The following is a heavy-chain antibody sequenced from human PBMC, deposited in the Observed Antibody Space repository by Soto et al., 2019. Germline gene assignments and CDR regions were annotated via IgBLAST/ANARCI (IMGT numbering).Heavy chain of an antibody. V-gene: IGHV3-30-3*01. Sequence: QVQLVESGGGVVQPGRSLRLSCAASGFSFSTYAMHWVRQTPGKGLEWVAVISYDGDHKYYTDAVKGRFTISRDNSKNTLYLLMNSQRSEDTAIYYYARDPAPQHNNNLTGYFRFDYWGQGTLVTVSS. CDR2: ISYDGDHK. D-gene: IGHD3-9*01. CDR1: GFSFSTYA. CDR3: ARDPAPQHNNNLTGYFRFDY. J-gene: IGHJ4*02.